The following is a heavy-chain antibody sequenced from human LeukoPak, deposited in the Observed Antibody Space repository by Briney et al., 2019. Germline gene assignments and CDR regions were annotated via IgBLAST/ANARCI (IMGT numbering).Heavy chain of an antibody. V-gene: IGHV3-30*18. CDR2: ISYGGSNK. Sequence: GGSLRLSCAASGFTFSSYGMHWVRQAPGKGLEWVAVISYGGSNKYYADSVKGRFTISRDNSKNTLYLQMNSLRAEDTAVYYCAKDGWEYYYYGMDVWGKGTTVTVSS. J-gene: IGHJ6*04. D-gene: IGHD6-19*01. CDR1: GFTFSSYG. CDR3: AKDGWEYYYYGMDV.